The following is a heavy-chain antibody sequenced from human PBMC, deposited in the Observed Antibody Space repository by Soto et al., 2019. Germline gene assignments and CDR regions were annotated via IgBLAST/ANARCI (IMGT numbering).Heavy chain of an antibody. CDR3: AKEAIGGRLFY. CDR1: GGSISRCY. V-gene: IGHV4-59*01. D-gene: IGHD2-15*01. J-gene: IGHJ1*01. CDR2: FHDSGFT. Sequence: SETPSLTCTVSGGSISRCYWRWIRQPPGKGLEWIGYFHDSGFTNYNTSLRRRVTISVDTSNNQLSLKLTSVTAADTAVYYCAKEAIGGRLFYWSQGTLGTVSS.